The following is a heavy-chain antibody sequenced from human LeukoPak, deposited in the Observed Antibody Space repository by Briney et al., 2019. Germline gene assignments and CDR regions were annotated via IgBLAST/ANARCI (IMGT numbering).Heavy chain of an antibody. CDR1: GGSFSGYY. CDR3: ARGRGYQAVAGTPIFFFDY. J-gene: IGHJ4*02. CDR2: INHSGST. V-gene: IGHV4-34*01. Sequence: SETLSLTCAVYGGSFSGYYWSWIRQPPGEGLEWIGEINHSGSTNYNPSLKSRVTISVDTSKNQFSLKLSSVTAADTAVYYCARGRGYQAVAGTPIFFFDYWGQGTLVTVSS. D-gene: IGHD6-19*01.